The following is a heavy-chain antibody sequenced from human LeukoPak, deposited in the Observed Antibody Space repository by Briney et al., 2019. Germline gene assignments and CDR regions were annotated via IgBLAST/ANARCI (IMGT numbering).Heavy chain of an antibody. CDR2: ISWNSGSI. CDR1: GFTFDDYA. D-gene: IGHD3-22*01. J-gene: IGHJ3*02. Sequence: GGSLRLSCAASGFTFDDYAMHWVRQAPGKGLEWVSGISWNSGSIGYADSVKGRFTISRDNSKNTLFLQMNNLRPDDTAVYSCARAKYYDTSGHFIREAFDIWGQGTMVTVSS. V-gene: IGHV3-9*01. CDR3: ARAKYYDTSGHFIREAFDI.